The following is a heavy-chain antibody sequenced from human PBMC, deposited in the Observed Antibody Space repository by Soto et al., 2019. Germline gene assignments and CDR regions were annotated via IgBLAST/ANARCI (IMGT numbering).Heavy chain of an antibody. CDR3: ARADSAYDPFDF. Sequence: GGSLRLSCAASGFTFSSYTMNWVRQAPGKGLEWVSSISSGSSFIYYADSLKGRFTISRDNAQNSLYLQMNSLRAEDTAVYYCARADSAYDPFDFWGQGTLVTVSS. J-gene: IGHJ4*02. V-gene: IGHV3-21*01. D-gene: IGHD5-12*01. CDR1: GFTFSSYT. CDR2: ISSGSSFI.